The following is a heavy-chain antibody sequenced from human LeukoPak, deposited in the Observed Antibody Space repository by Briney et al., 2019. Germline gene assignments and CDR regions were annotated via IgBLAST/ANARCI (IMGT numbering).Heavy chain of an antibody. J-gene: IGHJ4*02. CDR3: ARYTAAAPPQYCFDY. CDR2: INPNSGGT. D-gene: IGHD6-13*01. CDR1: GYTFTGYY. V-gene: IGHV1-2*02. Sequence: ASVKVSCKASGYTFTGYYMHWVRQAPGQGLEWTGWINPNSGGTNYAQKFQGRVTMTRDTSISTAYMELSRLRSDDTAVYYCARYTAAAPPQYCFDYWGQGTLVTVSS.